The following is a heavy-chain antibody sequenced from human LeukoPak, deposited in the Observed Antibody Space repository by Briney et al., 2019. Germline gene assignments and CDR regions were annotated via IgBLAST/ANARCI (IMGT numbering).Heavy chain of an antibody. D-gene: IGHD5-24*01. CDR2: ISWNSGSI. J-gene: IGHJ4*02. CDR3: ARGVGFSMATHYFDY. CDR1: GFTFDDYA. V-gene: IGHV3-9*01. Sequence: PGRSLRLSCAASGFTFDDYAMHWVRQAPGKGLEWVSGISWNSGSIGYADSVKGRFTISRDNAKNSLYLQMNSLRAEDTAVYYCARGVGFSMATHYFDYWGQGTLVTVSS.